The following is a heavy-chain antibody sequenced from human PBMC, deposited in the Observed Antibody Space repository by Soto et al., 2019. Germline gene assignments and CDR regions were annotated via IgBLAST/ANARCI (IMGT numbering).Heavy chain of an antibody. V-gene: IGHV4-30-2*01. CDR3: GRGCGSESFDY. J-gene: IGHJ4*02. D-gene: IGHD1-26*01. Sequence: PSATLCLPCTVSGASITFGGNSWTWIRQTPGKCLEWSVYINYLETTFYNPSFESRLTRSIDRAKKQFSLELHSMSAADRAVYFCGRGCGSESFDYWGQGILVTVSS. CDR1: GASITFGGNS. CDR2: INYLETT.